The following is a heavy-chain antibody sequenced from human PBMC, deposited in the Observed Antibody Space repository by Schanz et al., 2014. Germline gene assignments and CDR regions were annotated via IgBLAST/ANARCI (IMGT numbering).Heavy chain of an antibody. CDR3: ARAGGLPGTSRGLFDY. D-gene: IGHD1-7*01. J-gene: IGHJ4*02. CDR2: IEPDGSEK. Sequence: EAQSVESGGGLVQPGGSLRVSCAASGFTFRGYWMTWVRQAPGKGLEWLANIEPDGSEKYYVDSVKGRFTISRDNAKNLLYLQMSSLRAEDTAMYYCARAGGLPGTSRGLFDYWGQGALVTVSS. V-gene: IGHV3-7*01. CDR1: GFTFRGYW.